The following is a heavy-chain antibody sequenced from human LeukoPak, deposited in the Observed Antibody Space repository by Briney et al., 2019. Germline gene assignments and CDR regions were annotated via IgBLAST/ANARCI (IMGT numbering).Heavy chain of an antibody. CDR3: AKDLIAVAGSRGDFDC. Sequence: PGGSLRLSCAASEFTFSSYAMNWVRQAPGKGLEWVSGISDYGGSTYYADSVKGRFTISRDNSKDTLYLQMNSLRAEDTAVYYCAKDLIAVAGSRGDFDCWGQGTLVTVSS. D-gene: IGHD6-19*01. J-gene: IGHJ4*02. CDR1: EFTFSSYA. V-gene: IGHV3-23*01. CDR2: ISDYGGST.